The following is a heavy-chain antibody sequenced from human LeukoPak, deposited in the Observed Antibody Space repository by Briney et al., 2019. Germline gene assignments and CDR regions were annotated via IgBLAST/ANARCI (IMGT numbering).Heavy chain of an antibody. Sequence: PGGSLRLSRAASGFTFSNFGMNWVRQAPGKGLEWVSIITSGVGITYYADSVKGRFTISRDNSRNTLYLQMNSLRAEDTAVYYCAKGDYYDLDYWGQGTLVTVSS. CDR1: GFTFSNFG. CDR2: ITSGVGIT. D-gene: IGHD3-22*01. CDR3: AKGDYYDLDY. J-gene: IGHJ4*02. V-gene: IGHV3-23*01.